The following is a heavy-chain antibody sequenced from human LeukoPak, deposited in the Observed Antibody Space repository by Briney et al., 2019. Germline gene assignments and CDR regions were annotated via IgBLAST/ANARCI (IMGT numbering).Heavy chain of an antibody. D-gene: IGHD3-10*02. CDR1: GYTFTGYY. CDR2: INPNSGDT. V-gene: IGHV1-2*02. Sequence: GASVKVSCKASGYTFTGYYMNWVRQAPGQGIEWLGWINPNSGDTKYAQKFLGRVTMTSDTSINTGYMALSSLTSDDTAVYYCARKSTVRRTSEFDYWGQGSLVTVSS. J-gene: IGHJ4*02. CDR3: ARKSTVRRTSEFDY.